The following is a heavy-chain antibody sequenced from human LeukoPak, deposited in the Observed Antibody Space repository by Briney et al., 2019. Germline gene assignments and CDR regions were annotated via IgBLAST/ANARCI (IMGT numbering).Heavy chain of an antibody. V-gene: IGHV4-59*01. D-gene: IGHD3-10*01. CDR3: ARDRYYDSGSYYN. CDR1: GGSISSYY. Sequence: SETLSLTCTVSGGSISSYYWNWIRQPPGKGLEWIGYIYYSVSTNYNPSLKSRVTISVDTSKNQFSLKLSSVTAADTAVYYCARDRYYDSGSYYNWGQGTLVTVSS. CDR2: IYYSVST. J-gene: IGHJ4*02.